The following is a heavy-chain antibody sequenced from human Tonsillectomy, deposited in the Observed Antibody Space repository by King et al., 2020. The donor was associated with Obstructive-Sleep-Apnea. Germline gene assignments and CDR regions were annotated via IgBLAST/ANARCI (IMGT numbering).Heavy chain of an antibody. CDR2: ISSSSSYT. D-gene: IGHD2-15*01. J-gene: IGHJ4*02. CDR3: ARDSGVVAATGYLDY. Sequence: VQLVESGGGLVKPGGSLRLSCAASGFTFSDYYMSWIRQAPGKGLEWVSYISSSSSYTNYADSVKGRFTISRDNAKNSLYLQMNSLRAEDTAVYYCARDSGVVAATGYLDYWGQGTLVTVSS. CDR1: GFTFSDYY. V-gene: IGHV3-11*06.